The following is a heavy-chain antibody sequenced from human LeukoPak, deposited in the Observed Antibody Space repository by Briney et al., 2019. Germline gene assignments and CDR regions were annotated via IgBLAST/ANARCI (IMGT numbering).Heavy chain of an antibody. Sequence: GRSLRLSCAASGFTLSNYAMHWVRQAPGKGLEWVTVISTDGKDKKYADSVKGRFAISRDNSKNTLDLQMNSLRAEDTAVYYCAKDQKWGPADYYFDSWGQGTLVTVSS. CDR2: ISTDGKDK. V-gene: IGHV3-30*18. CDR1: GFTLSNYA. J-gene: IGHJ4*02. D-gene: IGHD2-2*01. CDR3: AKDQKWGPADYYFDS.